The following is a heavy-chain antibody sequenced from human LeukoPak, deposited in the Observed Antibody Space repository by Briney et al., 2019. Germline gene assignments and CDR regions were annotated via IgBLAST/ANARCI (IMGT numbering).Heavy chain of an antibody. Sequence: SETLSLTCAVYGGSFSGYYLSWIRQPPGKGLEWIGEINHSGSTNYNPSLKSRVTISVDTSKNQFSLKLSSVTAADTAVYYCARVGADGSGFLFDYWGQGTLVTVSS. D-gene: IGHD3-10*01. J-gene: IGHJ4*02. V-gene: IGHV4-34*01. CDR1: GGSFSGYY. CDR2: INHSGST. CDR3: ARVGADGSGFLFDY.